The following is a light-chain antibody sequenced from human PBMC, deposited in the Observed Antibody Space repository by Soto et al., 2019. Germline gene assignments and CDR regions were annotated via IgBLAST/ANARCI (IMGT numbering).Light chain of an antibody. CDR2: GAS. V-gene: IGKV3-20*01. CDR3: QQYGSSPLLT. Sequence: EIVLTQSPGTLSLSPGERATLSCRASQSVSSSYLAWYQQKPGQAPRLLIHGASSRATGIPDRFSGSGSGTDFTLTISRLEPEDFAVYYCQQYGSSPLLTFGGGTKVEIK. CDR1: QSVSSSY. J-gene: IGKJ4*01.